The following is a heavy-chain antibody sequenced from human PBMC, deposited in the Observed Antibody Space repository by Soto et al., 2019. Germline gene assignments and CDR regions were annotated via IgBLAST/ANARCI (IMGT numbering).Heavy chain of an antibody. Sequence: PGGSLRLSCAASGFTFSGYSMNWVRQAPGKGLEWVSYISSSSSIIFYADSVKGRFTISRDNAKNSLYLQMNSLRDEDTAVYYCAKGDNGAFDIWGQGTMVTVSS. D-gene: IGHD1-1*01. CDR1: GFTFSGYS. CDR3: AKGDNGAFDI. J-gene: IGHJ3*02. CDR2: ISSSSSII. V-gene: IGHV3-48*02.